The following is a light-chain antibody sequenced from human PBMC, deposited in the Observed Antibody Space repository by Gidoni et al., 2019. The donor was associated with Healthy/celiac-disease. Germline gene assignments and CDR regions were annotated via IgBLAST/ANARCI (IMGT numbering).Light chain of an antibody. CDR3: QQYSSSPYT. V-gene: IGKV3-20*01. J-gene: IGKJ2*01. Sequence: DIVLTQPPGTLALSPGECATLTCRASQSVSSSYLAWYQQKPGQAPRLLIYGASIRATGIPDRFSGSGSGTDFTLTISRLEPEDFAVYYCQQYSSSPYTFGQGTKLEIK. CDR2: GAS. CDR1: QSVSSSY.